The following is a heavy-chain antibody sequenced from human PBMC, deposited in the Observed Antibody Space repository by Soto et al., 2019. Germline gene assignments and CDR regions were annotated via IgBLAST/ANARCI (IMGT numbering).Heavy chain of an antibody. V-gene: IGHV4-59*01. CDR3: ARGGKRYSSTESWVCGCDY. CDR1: GASISSSY. J-gene: IGHJ4*02. CDR2: IFHSGTT. Sequence: QLQESGPGLVKPSETLSLTCTVSGASISSSYWSWIRHSPGKGLELIGYIFHSGTTNYYPSLKIRVTIAVVTSKNQFSLNLSSLTTAYTDVYFCARGGKRYSSTESWVCGCDYWVQGTLVTVSS. D-gene: IGHD5-12*01.